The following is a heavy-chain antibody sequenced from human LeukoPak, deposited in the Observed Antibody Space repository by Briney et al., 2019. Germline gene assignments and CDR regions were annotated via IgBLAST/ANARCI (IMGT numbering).Heavy chain of an antibody. Sequence: SETLSLTCAVSGGSISSSNWWSWVRQPPGKGLEWIGEIYHSGSTNYNPSLKSRVTISVDKSKNQFSLKPSSVTAADTAVYYCARRDDSSGYYYDYWGQGTLVTVSS. D-gene: IGHD3-22*01. CDR3: ARRDDSSGYYYDY. J-gene: IGHJ4*02. CDR2: IYHSGST. V-gene: IGHV4-4*02. CDR1: GGSISSSNW.